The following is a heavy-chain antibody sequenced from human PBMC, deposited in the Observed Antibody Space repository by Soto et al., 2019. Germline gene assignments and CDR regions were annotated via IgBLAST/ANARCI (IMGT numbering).Heavy chain of an antibody. D-gene: IGHD6-19*01. CDR1: GFSFRNYA. CDR3: ARDAASGWNLDY. J-gene: IGHJ4*02. V-gene: IGHV3-33*01. Sequence: QVRLVESGGGAVQPGRSLKLSCAASGFSFRNYAMHWVRQAPGKGLEWVAFIWSDGSRQDYADSVKGRSTISRDDSKNTLDLQMNSLRGDDTAVYYCARDAASGWNLDYWGQGTLVTVPS. CDR2: IWSDGSRQ.